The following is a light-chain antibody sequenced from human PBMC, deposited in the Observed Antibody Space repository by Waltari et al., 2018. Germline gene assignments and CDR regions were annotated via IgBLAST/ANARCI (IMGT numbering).Light chain of an antibody. Sequence: QSVLTQPPSASGTPGQRVTISCSGSSSNLGSNTVNWYQQLPGTAPKPLIYSNNQRPSGVPDRFSGSKSGTSASLTISGLQSEDEADYSCAAWDDSLNAPCVFGGGTKLTVL. J-gene: IGLJ3*02. CDR3: AAWDDSLNAPCV. V-gene: IGLV1-44*01. CDR2: SNN. CDR1: SSNLGSNT.